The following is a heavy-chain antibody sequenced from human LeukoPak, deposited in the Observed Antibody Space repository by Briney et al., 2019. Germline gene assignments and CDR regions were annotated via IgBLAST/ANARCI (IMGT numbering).Heavy chain of an antibody. J-gene: IGHJ5*02. CDR3: AREADTAMYSWFDP. V-gene: IGHV1-69*05. D-gene: IGHD5-18*01. CDR1: GGTFSSYA. CDR2: IIPIFGTA. Sequence: ASVKVSCKASGGTFSSYAISWVRQAPGQGLGWMGGIIPIFGTANYAQKFQGRVTITTDESTSTAYMELSSLRSEDTAVYYCAREADTAMYSWFDPWGQGTLVTVSS.